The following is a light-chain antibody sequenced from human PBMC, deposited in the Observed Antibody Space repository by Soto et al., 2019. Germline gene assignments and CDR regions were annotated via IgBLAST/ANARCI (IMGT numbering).Light chain of an antibody. J-gene: IGLJ1*01. V-gene: IGLV2-8*01. Sequence: HSVLTQPPSASGSPGQSVTISCTGTSSDVGAYNHVSWYQQHPGKAPKLMIYEVSKRPSGVPDRFSGSKSGNTASLTVSGLQAEDETDYYCSSYAGSNTYVFGTGNKVTVL. CDR3: SSYAGSNTYV. CDR2: EVS. CDR1: SSDVGAYNH.